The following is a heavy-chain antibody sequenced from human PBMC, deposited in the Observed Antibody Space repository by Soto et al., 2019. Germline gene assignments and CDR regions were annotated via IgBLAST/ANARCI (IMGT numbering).Heavy chain of an antibody. V-gene: IGHV3-21*01. D-gene: IGHD2-21*02. CDR1: RFTFSSYS. CDR3: ARADRVTGPRGYFEY. CDR2: ISSSSSYI. J-gene: IGHJ4*02. Sequence: KAGGSLRLSCAASRFTFSSYSMNWVRQAPGKGLEWVSSISSSSSYIYYADSVKGRFTISRDNAKNSLYLQMNSLRAEDTAVYYFARADRVTGPRGYFEYLRQGTLVTVSS.